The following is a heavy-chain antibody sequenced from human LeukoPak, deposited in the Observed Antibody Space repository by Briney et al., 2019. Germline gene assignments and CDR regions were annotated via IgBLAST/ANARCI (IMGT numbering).Heavy chain of an antibody. CDR1: GGSINSRTYY. V-gene: IGHV4-39*01. J-gene: IGHJ4*02. Sequence: SETLSLTCTVSGGSINSRTYYWGWIRHPPWKGLEWVGNIYYSGSTFYNPSLKSRITISIDTSNNEFSLKPSSVTAADTAVYYCARIYYDSSGYYYEFDYCGQGTVVTVSS. D-gene: IGHD3-22*01. CDR2: IYYSGST. CDR3: ARIYYDSSGYYYEFDY.